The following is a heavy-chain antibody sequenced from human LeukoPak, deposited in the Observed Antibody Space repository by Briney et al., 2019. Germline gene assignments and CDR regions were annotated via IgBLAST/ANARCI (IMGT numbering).Heavy chain of an antibody. CDR1: GFTFSTYA. D-gene: IGHD2-15*01. CDR3: AKDSATPYFDC. CDR2: ISGRGVST. V-gene: IGHV3-23*01. Sequence: GGSLRLSCAASGFTFSTYAMSWVRQAPGKGLEWVSAISGRGVSTSYADSVRGRFTISRDNSKNTLYLQMNSLRAEDTAVYYCAKDSATPYFDCWGQGTLVTVCS. J-gene: IGHJ4*02.